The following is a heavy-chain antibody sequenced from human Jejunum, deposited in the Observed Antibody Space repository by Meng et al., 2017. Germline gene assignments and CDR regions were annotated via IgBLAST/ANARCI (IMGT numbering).Heavy chain of an antibody. D-gene: IGHD2-15*01. V-gene: IGHV4-4*02. CDR1: GCSISSSSW. J-gene: IGHJ4*02. CDR3: ARHGAAPYFDD. Sequence: QVLLPARGPGLVSASGTLSLTCAVYGCSISSSSWWSWVRQPPGKGLEWIGEISLSGSPSYNPSLRTRVTISIDTSRNQFSLSLSSVTAADTAVYYCARHGAAPYFDDWGQGSLVTVSS. CDR2: ISLSGSP.